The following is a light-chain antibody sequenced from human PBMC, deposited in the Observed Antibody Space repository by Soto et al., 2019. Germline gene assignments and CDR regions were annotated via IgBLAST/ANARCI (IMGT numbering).Light chain of an antibody. CDR2: DAS. CDR3: QQYGI. CDR1: QSISSW. Sequence: DIQMTQSPSTLSASVGDRVTITCRASQSISSWLAWYQQKPGKDPKLLIYDASSLESGVPSRFSGSGSGTEFSLTVSSLQPDDFPCYCCQQYGIFGQGTQLEIK. V-gene: IGKV1-5*01. J-gene: IGKJ2*01.